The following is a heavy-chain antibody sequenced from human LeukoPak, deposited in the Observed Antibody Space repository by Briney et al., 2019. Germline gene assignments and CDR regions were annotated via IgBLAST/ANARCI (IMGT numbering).Heavy chain of an antibody. J-gene: IGHJ4*02. V-gene: IGHV3-21*04. Sequence: GGSLRLSCTASGFPINSYTMNWVRQAPGKGLEWVSSFSRSGIYIYYGDSVKGRFTISRDNAKNSLYLQMNSPRAEDTAVYYCGKTVGATRVDYWGQGTLVTVSS. CDR1: GFPINSYT. CDR2: FSRSGIYI. CDR3: GKTVGATRVDY. D-gene: IGHD1-26*01.